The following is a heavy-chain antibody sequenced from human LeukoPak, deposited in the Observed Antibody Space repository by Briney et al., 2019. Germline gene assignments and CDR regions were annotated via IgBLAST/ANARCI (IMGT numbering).Heavy chain of an antibody. V-gene: IGHV3-11*01. CDR2: ISASGRTT. CDR3: ARDLGTQEYFDY. Sequence: PGGSLRLSCAASGFTFSDYYMSWIGQAPGKGLEWISYISASGRTTYYADSVKGRFTISRDSAKNSLYLVMDSLRAEDTAVYFCARDLGTQEYFDYWGQGSRVSVSS. D-gene: IGHD1-1*01. CDR1: GFTFSDYY. J-gene: IGHJ4*02.